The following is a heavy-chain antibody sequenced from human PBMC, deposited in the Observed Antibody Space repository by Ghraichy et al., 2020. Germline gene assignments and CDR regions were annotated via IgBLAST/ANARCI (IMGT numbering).Heavy chain of an antibody. CDR1: GGTFSSYA. CDR2: IIPIFGTA. Sequence: SVKVSCKASGGTFSSYAISWVRQAPGQGLEWMGGIIPIFGTANYAQKFQGRVTITADESTSTAYMELSSLRSEDTAVYYCARDRYSSSWYWEGVYYYYGMDVWGQGTTVTVS. V-gene: IGHV1-69*13. CDR3: ARDRYSSSWYWEGVYYYYGMDV. J-gene: IGHJ6*02. D-gene: IGHD6-13*01.